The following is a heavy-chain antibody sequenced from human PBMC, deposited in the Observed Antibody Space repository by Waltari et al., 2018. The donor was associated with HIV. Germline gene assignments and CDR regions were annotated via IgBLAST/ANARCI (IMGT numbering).Heavy chain of an antibody. CDR3: ARHVSIHNWFDP. CDR1: GGSISSSSYY. V-gene: IGHV4-39*01. CDR2: FYYSGST. J-gene: IGHJ5*02. Sequence: QLQLQESGPGLVKPSETLSLTCTVSGGSISSSSYYWGWIRQPPGKGLEWIGRFYYSGSTYYNPSLKSRVTISVDTSKNQFSLKLSSVTAADTAVYYCARHVSIHNWFDPWGQGTLVTVSS.